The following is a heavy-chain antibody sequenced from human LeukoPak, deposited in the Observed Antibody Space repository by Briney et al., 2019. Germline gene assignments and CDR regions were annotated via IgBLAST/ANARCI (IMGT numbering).Heavy chain of an antibody. CDR3: ARAAAGTPFYFDY. V-gene: IGHV3-21*01. J-gene: IGHJ4*02. CDR2: ISSSSSYI. CDR1: GVTFSSYS. D-gene: IGHD6-13*01. Sequence: GGSLRLSCAASGVTFSSYSMNWVRQAPGKGLEWVSSISSSSSYIYYADSVKGRFTISRDNAKNSLYLQMNSLRTEDTAVYYCARAAAGTPFYFDYWGQGTLVTVSS.